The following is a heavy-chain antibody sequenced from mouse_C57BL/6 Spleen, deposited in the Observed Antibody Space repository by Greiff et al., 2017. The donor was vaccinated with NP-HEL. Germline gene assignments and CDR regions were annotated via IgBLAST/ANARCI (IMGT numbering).Heavy chain of an antibody. CDR1: GFSLTSYG. CDR2: IWRGGST. J-gene: IGHJ1*03. Sequence: VKLVESGPGLVQPSQCLSITCTVSGFSLTSYGVHWVRQSPGKGLEWLGVIWRGGSTDYNAAFMSRLSITKDNSKSQVFFKMNSLQADDTAIYYCALTTVVANWYFDVWGTGTTVTVSS. CDR3: ALTTVVANWYFDV. D-gene: IGHD1-1*01. V-gene: IGHV2-5*01.